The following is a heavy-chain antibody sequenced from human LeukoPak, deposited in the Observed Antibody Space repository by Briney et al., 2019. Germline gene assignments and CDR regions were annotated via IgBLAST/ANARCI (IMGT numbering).Heavy chain of an antibody. V-gene: IGHV1-58*01. Sequence: ASVKVSCKASGFTFTSSAVQWVRQARGQRLEWIGWIVVGSGNTNYAQKFQERVTITRDMSTSTAYMELSSLRSEDTAVYYCAADWGAIVGAKDYYYYMDVWGKGTTVTVSS. CDR1: GFTFTSSA. J-gene: IGHJ6*03. CDR2: IVVGSGNT. CDR3: AADWGAIVGAKDYYYYMDV. D-gene: IGHD1-26*01.